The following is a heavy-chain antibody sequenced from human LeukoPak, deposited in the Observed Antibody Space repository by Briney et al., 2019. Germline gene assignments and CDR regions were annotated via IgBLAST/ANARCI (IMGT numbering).Heavy chain of an antibody. CDR2: ISGSGGST. CDR3: AKDLNDYGDYVYFQH. Sequence: GGSLRLSCAASGFTFDDYAMHWVRQAPGKGLEWVSGISGSGGSTYYADSVKGRFTISRDNSKNTLYLQMNSLRAEDTAVYYCAKDLNDYGDYVYFQHWGQGTLVTVSS. CDR1: GFTFDDYA. V-gene: IGHV3-23*01. D-gene: IGHD4-17*01. J-gene: IGHJ1*01.